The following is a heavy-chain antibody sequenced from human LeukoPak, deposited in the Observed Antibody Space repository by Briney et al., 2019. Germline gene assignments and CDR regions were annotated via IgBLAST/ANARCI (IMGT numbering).Heavy chain of an antibody. J-gene: IGHJ3*02. V-gene: IGHV1-18*01. CDR3: ARDSRYSSWYAAFDI. CDR2: ISAYNGNT. CDR1: GYTFTSYG. D-gene: IGHD6-13*01. Sequence: ASVKVSCKASGYTFTSYGISWVRQAPGQGLEWMGWISAYNGNTNYAQKFQGWVTMTRDTSISTAYMELSRLRSDDTAVYYCARDSRYSSWYAAFDIWGQGTMVTVSS.